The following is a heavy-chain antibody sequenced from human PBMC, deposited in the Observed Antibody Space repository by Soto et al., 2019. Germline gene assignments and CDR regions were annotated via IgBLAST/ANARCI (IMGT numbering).Heavy chain of an antibody. CDR2: ISYDGSNK. V-gene: IGHV3-30*18. Sequence: GGSLRLSCAASGFTFSSYGMHWVRQAPGKGLEWVAVISYDGSNKYYADSVKGRFTISRDNSKSTLYLQMNSLRAEDTAVYYCAKYGDYVTHWGQGTLVTVSS. CDR1: GFTFSSYG. CDR3: AKYGDYVTH. D-gene: IGHD4-17*01. J-gene: IGHJ4*02.